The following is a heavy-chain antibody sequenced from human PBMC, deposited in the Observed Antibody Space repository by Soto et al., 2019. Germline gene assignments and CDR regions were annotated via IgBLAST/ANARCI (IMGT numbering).Heavy chain of an antibody. CDR2: IYPSGTI. CDR3: ATDTAFAKYYLDY. Sequence: QLQLQESGSRLVKPSQTLSLTCAVSGVSISTRGLSWSWIRQPPGKGLEWIGYIYPSGTIFYNPSLSSRVTISMDTSNNQFSLKLSSVTAADTAVYFCATDTAFAKYYLDYWGRGALVTVSS. V-gene: IGHV4-30-2*01. D-gene: IGHD2-21*02. J-gene: IGHJ4*02. CDR1: GVSISTRGLS.